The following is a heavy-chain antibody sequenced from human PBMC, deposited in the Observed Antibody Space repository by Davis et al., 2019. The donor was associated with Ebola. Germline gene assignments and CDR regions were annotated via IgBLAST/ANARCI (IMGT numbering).Heavy chain of an antibody. J-gene: IGHJ4*02. D-gene: IGHD1-7*01. Sequence: MPSETLSLTCAISGDNVSSNTAAWNWIRQSPSRGLEWLGRTYYRSKWSTDYAVSVKSRITISPDTSKNQLSLQLNSVTPEDTAVYYCARRRAGTAPGLDSWGQGTLVTVSS. CDR1: GDNVSSNTAA. CDR3: ARRRAGTAPGLDS. CDR2: TYYRSKWST. V-gene: IGHV6-1*01.